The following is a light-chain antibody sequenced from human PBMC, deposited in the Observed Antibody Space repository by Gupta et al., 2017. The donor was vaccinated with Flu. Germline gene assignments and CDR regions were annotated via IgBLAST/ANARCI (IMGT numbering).Light chain of an antibody. CDR1: SSNIGASND. J-gene: IGLJ1*01. CDR3: QSYDSRLSGSV. CDR2: GNT. Sequence: QSVLTPPPSVSGAPGQRVAISCTGSSSNIGASNDVHWYQQLPGSAPKLLIFGNTNRPSGVPDRFSGSKSGTSASLAITGLQAEDEADYYCQSYDSRLSGSVFGTGTKVTVL. V-gene: IGLV1-40*01.